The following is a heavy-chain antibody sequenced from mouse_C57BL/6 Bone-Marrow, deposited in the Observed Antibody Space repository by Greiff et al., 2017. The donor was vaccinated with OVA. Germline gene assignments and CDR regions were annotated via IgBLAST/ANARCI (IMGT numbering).Heavy chain of an antibody. D-gene: IGHD2-4*01. CDR1: GYTFTEYP. CDR2: FYPGSGSI. J-gene: IGHJ4*01. CDR3: ARHEGGYDYDEGGYAMDY. V-gene: IGHV1-62-2*01. Sequence: QVQLQQSGAELVKPGASVKLSCKASGYTFTEYPIHWVKQRSGQGLEWIGWFYPGSGSIKYNEKFKVTATLTADNSSSTVYMELSRLTSEDSAVYCCARHEGGYDYDEGGYAMDYWGQGTSVTVSS.